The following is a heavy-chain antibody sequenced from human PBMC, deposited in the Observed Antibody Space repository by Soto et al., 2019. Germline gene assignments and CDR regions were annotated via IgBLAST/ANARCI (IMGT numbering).Heavy chain of an antibody. J-gene: IGHJ6*03. CDR2: ISSSGSTI. Sequence: GGSLRLSCAASGFTFSDYYMSWIRQAPGKGLEWVSYISSSGSTIYYADSVKGRFTISRDNAKNSLYLQMNSLRAEDTAVYYCARDLREGLWFGEFHYYYYYMDVWGKGTTGTVSS. D-gene: IGHD3-10*01. CDR1: GFTFSDYY. CDR3: ARDLREGLWFGEFHYYYYYMDV. V-gene: IGHV3-11*01.